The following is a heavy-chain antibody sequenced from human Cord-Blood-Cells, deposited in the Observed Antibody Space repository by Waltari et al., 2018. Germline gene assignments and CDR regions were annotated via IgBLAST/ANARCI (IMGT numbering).Heavy chain of an antibody. CDR1: GFPFIRYH. J-gene: IGHJ5*02. V-gene: IGHV3-30-3*01. D-gene: IGHD6-6*01. Sequence: VQLVESGGGVVPPGSSQRLSCGVSGFPFIRYHLPWVPLAPGKGLEWVAVISYDGSNKYYADSVKGRFTISRDNSKNTLYLQMNSLRAEDTAVYYCARDLHSSSSWFDPWGQGTLVTVSS. CDR2: ISYDGSNK. CDR3: ARDLHSSSSWFDP.